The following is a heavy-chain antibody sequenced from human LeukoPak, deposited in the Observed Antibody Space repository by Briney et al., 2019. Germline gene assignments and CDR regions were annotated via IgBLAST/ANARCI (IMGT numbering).Heavy chain of an antibody. Sequence: SETLSLTCAVSGGSISSSNWWRWVRQPPGKGLEWIGEIYHSGSTNYNPSLKSRVTISVDKSKNQFSLKLSSVTAADTAVYYCARGYLEWELHFFDYWGQGTLVTVSS. CDR3: ARGYLEWELHFFDY. J-gene: IGHJ4*02. CDR2: IYHSGST. V-gene: IGHV4-4*02. D-gene: IGHD1-26*01. CDR1: GGSISSSNW.